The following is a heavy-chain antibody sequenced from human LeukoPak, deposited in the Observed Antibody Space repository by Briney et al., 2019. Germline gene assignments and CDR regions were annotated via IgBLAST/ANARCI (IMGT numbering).Heavy chain of an antibody. CDR1: GFTFSSYA. Sequence: GGSLRLSCAASGFTFSSYAMRWVRQAPGKGLEWVSAISGSGGSTYYADSVKGRFTISRDNSKNTLYLRMNSLRAEDTAVYYCAKRGYSYGTFDYWGQGTLVTVTA. D-gene: IGHD5-18*01. J-gene: IGHJ4*02. CDR2: ISGSGGST. CDR3: AKRGYSYGTFDY. V-gene: IGHV3-23*01.